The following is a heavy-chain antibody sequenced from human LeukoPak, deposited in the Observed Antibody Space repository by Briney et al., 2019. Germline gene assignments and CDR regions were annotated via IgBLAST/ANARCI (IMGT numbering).Heavy chain of an antibody. CDR1: GFTFSSYA. CDR3: AKDPMVVAANYFDY. Sequence: GGSLRLSCAASGFTFSSYAMSWVRQAPGKGLEWVSAISGSGGSTYYADSVKGRSTTSRDNSKNTLYLQMNSLRAEDTAVYYCAKDPMVVAANYFDYWGQGTLVTVSS. D-gene: IGHD2-15*01. CDR2: ISGSGGST. J-gene: IGHJ4*02. V-gene: IGHV3-23*01.